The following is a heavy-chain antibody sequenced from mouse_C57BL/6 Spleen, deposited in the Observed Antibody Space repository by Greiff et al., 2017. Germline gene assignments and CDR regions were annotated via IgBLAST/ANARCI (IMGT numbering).Heavy chain of an antibody. CDR2: ISYSGST. D-gene: IGHD2-4*01. Sequence: VQLKESGPGMVKPSQSLSLTCTVTGYSITSGYDWHWIRHFPGNKLEWMGYISYSGSTNSNPSLKSRISITHDTSKNHFFLKLNSVTTDDTATYYCARGDDYGVFDYWGQGTTLTVSS. CDR3: ARGDDYGVFDY. V-gene: IGHV3-1*01. J-gene: IGHJ2*01. CDR1: GYSITSGYD.